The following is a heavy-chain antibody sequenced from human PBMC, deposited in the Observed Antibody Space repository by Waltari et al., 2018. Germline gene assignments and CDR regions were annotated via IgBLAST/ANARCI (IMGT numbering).Heavy chain of an antibody. D-gene: IGHD2-21*01. CDR2: IYHSGST. CDR1: GYSISSGYY. V-gene: IGHV4-38-2*02. Sequence: QVQLQESGPGLVKPSETLSLTCAVSGYSISSGYYWGWIRQPPGKGLEWIGSIYHSGSTYYNPSLKSRVTISVDTSKNQFSLKLSSVTAADTAVYYCARDDSYCGGDCYFGWFDPWGQGILVTVSS. CDR3: ARDDSYCGGDCYFGWFDP. J-gene: IGHJ5*02.